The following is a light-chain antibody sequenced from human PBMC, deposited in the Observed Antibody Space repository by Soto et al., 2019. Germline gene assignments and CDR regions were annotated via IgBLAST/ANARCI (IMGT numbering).Light chain of an antibody. Sequence: DIQMTQSASSLSASLGDRVTITCRASQSISSYLNWYQQKPGKAPKLLIYDASSLESGVPSRFSGSGSGTEFTLTISSLKPDDFATYYCQQYNSYWAFGQGTKVDIK. J-gene: IGKJ1*01. CDR2: DAS. CDR1: QSISSY. CDR3: QQYNSYWA. V-gene: IGKV1-5*01.